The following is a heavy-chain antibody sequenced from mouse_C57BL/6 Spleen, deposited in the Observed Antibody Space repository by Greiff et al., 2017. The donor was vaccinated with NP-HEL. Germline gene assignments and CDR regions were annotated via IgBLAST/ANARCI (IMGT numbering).Heavy chain of an antibody. CDR1: GYTFTDYE. CDR3: TKVYYGYPYYYAMDY. Sequence: VQLQQSGAELVRPGASVTLSCKASGYTFTDYEMHWVKQTPVHGLEWIGAIDPETGGTAYNQKFKGKAILTADKSSSTAYMELRSLTSEDSAVYYCTKVYYGYPYYYAMDYWGQGTSVTVSS. J-gene: IGHJ4*01. D-gene: IGHD2-2*01. V-gene: IGHV1-15*01. CDR2: IDPETGGT.